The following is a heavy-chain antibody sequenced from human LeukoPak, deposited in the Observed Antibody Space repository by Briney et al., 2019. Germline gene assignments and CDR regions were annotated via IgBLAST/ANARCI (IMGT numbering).Heavy chain of an antibody. D-gene: IGHD3-10*01. CDR1: GFTFSDYY. CDR3: ARGAQFYGSGSFDY. J-gene: IGHJ4*02. CDR2: ISSSGSTI. Sequence: GGSLRLSCAASGFTFSDYYMSWIRQAPGKGLEWVSYISSSGSTIYYADSVKGRFTISRDNAKNSLYLQLNSLRADDTATYYCARGAQFYGSGSFDYWGRGTLVTVSS. V-gene: IGHV3-11*04.